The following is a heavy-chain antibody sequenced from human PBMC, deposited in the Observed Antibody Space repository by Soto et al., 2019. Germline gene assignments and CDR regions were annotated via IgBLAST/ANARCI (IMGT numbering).Heavy chain of an antibody. D-gene: IGHD3-10*01. Sequence: ASVKVSCKASGYTFTSYDINWVRQATGQGLEWMGWMNPNSGNTGYAQKFQGRVTMTRNTSISTAYMELSSLRSEDTAVYYCARGRMVRGVIIHYYYYMDVWGKGTTVTVSS. J-gene: IGHJ6*03. CDR2: MNPNSGNT. CDR1: GYTFTSYD. V-gene: IGHV1-8*01. CDR3: ARGRMVRGVIIHYYYYMDV.